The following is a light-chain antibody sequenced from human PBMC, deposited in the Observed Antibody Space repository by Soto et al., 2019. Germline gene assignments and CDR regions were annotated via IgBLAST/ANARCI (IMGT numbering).Light chain of an antibody. CDR2: DAS. Sequence: EVVMTQSPATLSLSPGERASLSCRASQSVFSSLAWYQQKPGQAPRLLISDASNRAAGIPARFSGSGSGTDFTLTISSLEPEDFAVYYCQQRNSLPLTFGVGTKVEIK. CDR1: QSVFSS. V-gene: IGKV3-11*01. J-gene: IGKJ4*01. CDR3: QQRNSLPLT.